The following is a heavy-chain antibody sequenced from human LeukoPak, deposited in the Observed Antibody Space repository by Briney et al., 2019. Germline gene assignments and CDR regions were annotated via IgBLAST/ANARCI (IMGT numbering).Heavy chain of an antibody. D-gene: IGHD3-10*01. V-gene: IGHV3-21*01. CDR2: ISSSSSYI. CDR3: AGESSRPWGSVYGMDV. CDR1: GFTFSSYS. J-gene: IGHJ6*02. Sequence: GGSLRLSCAASGFTFSSYSMNWVRPAPGKGLEWVSSISSSSSYIYYADSVKGRFTISRDNAKNSLYLQMNSLRAEDTAVYYCAGESSRPWGSVYGMDVWGQGTTVTVSS.